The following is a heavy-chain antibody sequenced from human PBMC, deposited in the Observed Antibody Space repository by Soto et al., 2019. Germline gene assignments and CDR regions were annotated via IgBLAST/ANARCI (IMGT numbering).Heavy chain of an antibody. D-gene: IGHD6-6*01. V-gene: IGHV4-39*01. CDR2: IYYSGST. Sequence: QLQLQESGPGLVKPSETLSLTCTVSGGSISSSSYYWGWIRQPPGKGLEWIGSIYYSGSTYYNPSLKRRVTIPVDTSKNQFSLTLSSVTAADTAVYYCARGALSSSAAGFDYWGQGTLVTVSS. CDR3: ARGALSSSAAGFDY. J-gene: IGHJ4*02. CDR1: GGSISSSSYY.